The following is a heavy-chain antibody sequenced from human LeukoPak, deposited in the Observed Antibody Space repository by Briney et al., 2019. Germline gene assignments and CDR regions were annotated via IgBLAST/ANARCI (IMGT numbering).Heavy chain of an antibody. CDR2: ISWNSGSI. V-gene: IGHV3-9*01. CDR3: AKDKGGLPNY. D-gene: IGHD1-26*01. CDR1: GFTFDDYA. J-gene: IGHJ4*02. Sequence: GRSLRLSCVASGFTFDDYAMHWVRQAPGKGLEWVSGISWNSGSIGYADSVKGRFTISRDNAKNSLYLQMNSLRAEDTALYYCAKDKGGLPNYWGQGTLVTVSS.